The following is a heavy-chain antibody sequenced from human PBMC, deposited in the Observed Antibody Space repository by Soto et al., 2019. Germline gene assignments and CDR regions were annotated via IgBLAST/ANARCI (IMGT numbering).Heavy chain of an antibody. D-gene: IGHD6-13*01. CDR2: IIPIFGTA. CDR1: GGTFSSYA. Sequence: GASVKVSCKASGGTFSSYAISWVRQAPGQGLEWMGGIIPIFGTANYAQKFQGRVTITADESTSTAYMELSSLRSEDTAVYYCARSGIAAAGTPNWFDPWGQGTLVTVSS. J-gene: IGHJ5*02. V-gene: IGHV1-69*13. CDR3: ARSGIAAAGTPNWFDP.